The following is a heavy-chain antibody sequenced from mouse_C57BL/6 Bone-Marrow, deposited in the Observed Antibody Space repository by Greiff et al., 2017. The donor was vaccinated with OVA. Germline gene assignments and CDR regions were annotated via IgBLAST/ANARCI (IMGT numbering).Heavy chain of an antibody. D-gene: IGHD2-5*01. CDR1: GYTFTSYW. V-gene: IGHV1-72*01. Sequence: QVQLQQPGAELVKPGASVKLSCKASGYTFTSYWMHWVKQRPGRGLEWNGRIDPNSGGTKYNEKFKSKATLTVDKPSSTAYMQLSSLTSEDSAVYYCARTRYSNYEVWGTGTTVTVSS. J-gene: IGHJ1*03. CDR2: IDPNSGGT. CDR3: ARTRYSNYEV.